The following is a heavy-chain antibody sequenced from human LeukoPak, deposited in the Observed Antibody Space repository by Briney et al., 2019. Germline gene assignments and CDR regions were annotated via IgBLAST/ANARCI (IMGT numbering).Heavy chain of an antibody. CDR3: ARVLGDFWSGYYFDY. CDR2: INSDGSST. D-gene: IGHD3-3*01. V-gene: IGHV3-74*01. J-gene: IGHJ4*02. CDR1: GFTFSSYW. Sequence: QTGGSLRLSCAASGFTFSSYWMHWVRQAPGKGLVWVSRINSDGSSTSYADSVKGRFTISRDNAKNTLYLQMNSLRAEDTAVYYCARVLGDFWSGYYFDYWGQGTLVTVSS.